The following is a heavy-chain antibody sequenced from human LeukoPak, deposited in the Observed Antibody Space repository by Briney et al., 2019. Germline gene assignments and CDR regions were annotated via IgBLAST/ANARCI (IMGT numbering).Heavy chain of an antibody. V-gene: IGHV3-30*03. CDR3: ARGRASHWLDI. CDR1: GFTFSSYG. CDR2: ISYDGSNK. J-gene: IGHJ3*02. Sequence: GGSLRLSCAASGFTFSSYGMHWVRQAPGKGLEWVAVISYDGSNKYYADSVKGRFTISRDNSKNTLYLEMNSLRTEDTAVYYCARGRASHWLDIWGQGTMVTVSS.